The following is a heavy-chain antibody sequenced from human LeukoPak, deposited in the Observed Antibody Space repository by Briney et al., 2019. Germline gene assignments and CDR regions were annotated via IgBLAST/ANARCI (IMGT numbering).Heavy chain of an antibody. J-gene: IGHJ6*02. V-gene: IGHV3-48*03. CDR3: TRVLTVYYYGMDV. CDR1: GFTFSSYE. CDR2: ISSSGSTI. Sequence: GGSLRLSCAASGFTFSSYEMNWVRQAPGQGLEWVSYISSSGSTIYYADSVKGRFTISRDNAKNSLYLQMNSLRAEDTAVYYCTRVLTVYYYGMDVWGQGTTVTVSS.